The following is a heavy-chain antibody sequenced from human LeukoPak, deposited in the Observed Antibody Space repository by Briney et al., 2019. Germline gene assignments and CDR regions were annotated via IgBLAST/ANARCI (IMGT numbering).Heavy chain of an antibody. J-gene: IGHJ5*02. CDR3: TRENPXXXCSGGSCYSPHWFDP. CDR2: XXXXXXXX. V-gene: IGHV7-4-1*02. Sequence: ASVKVSCKASGYTFTSYXXXWVRQAXGQGLXXXXXXXXXXXXXXYAQGFTGRXXXXLXXSVSTAYLQISXLKAEDTAVYYCTRENPXXXCSGGSCYSPHWFDPWGQGTLVTVSS. CDR1: GYTFTSYX. D-gene: IGHD2-15*01.